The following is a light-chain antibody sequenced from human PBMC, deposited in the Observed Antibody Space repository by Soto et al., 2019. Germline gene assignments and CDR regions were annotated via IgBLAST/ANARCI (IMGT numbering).Light chain of an antibody. J-gene: IGLJ1*01. CDR1: SSNIGSHN. CDR3: AAWDDSLSGRV. V-gene: IGLV1-47*01. CDR2: KNN. Sequence: QCALTQPPSASGTPGQRVSISCSGGSSNIGSHNVYWYQQLPGTAPKLLISKNNQRPSGVPDRFSGSKSGTSASLAISGLRSEDEADYYCAAWDDSLSGRVFGTGTKVTVL.